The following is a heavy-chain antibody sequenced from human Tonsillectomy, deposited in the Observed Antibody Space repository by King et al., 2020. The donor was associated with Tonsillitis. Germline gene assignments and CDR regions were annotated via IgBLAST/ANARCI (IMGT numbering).Heavy chain of an antibody. CDR3: ARVPRGGIKARTGKPSGDNCFDF. J-gene: IGHJ5*01. D-gene: IGHD1-14*01. V-gene: IGHV4-59*02. Sequence: VQLQESGPGLVRPSETLSLTCTVSGASVNDYYWSWIRQPPGKGLEWIGVSHSRENTYYHPSLKSRAPILGYTSKNLFSLTLNSVTAADTAMYLCARVPRGGIKARTGKPSGDNCFDFWGRGTLVTVSS. CDR1: GASVNDYY. CDR2: SHSRENT.